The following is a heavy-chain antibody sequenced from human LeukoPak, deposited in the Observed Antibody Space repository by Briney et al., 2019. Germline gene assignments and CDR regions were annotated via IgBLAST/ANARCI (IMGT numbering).Heavy chain of an antibody. J-gene: IGHJ3*02. Sequence: SVKVSCNASGGTFSSYAISWVRQAPGEGLEWMGRIIPILGIANYAQKFQGRVTITADKSTSTAYMELSSLRSEDTAVYYCARDRRSSSWYDAFDIWGQGTMVTVSS. CDR3: ARDRRSSSWYDAFDI. D-gene: IGHD6-13*01. V-gene: IGHV1-69*04. CDR1: GGTFSSYA. CDR2: IIPILGIA.